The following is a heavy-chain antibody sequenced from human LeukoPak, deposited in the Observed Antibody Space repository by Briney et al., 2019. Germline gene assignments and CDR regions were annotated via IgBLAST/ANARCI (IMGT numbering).Heavy chain of an antibody. CDR3: ARDHVYPGAFDI. CDR2: IYHSGST. Sequence: SETLSLTCTVSGYFISSGYYWGWIRQPPGKGLEWIGEIYHSGSTNYNPSLKSRVTISVDKSKNQFSLKLSSVTAADTAVYYCARDHVYPGAFDIWGQGTMVTVSS. V-gene: IGHV4-38-2*02. CDR1: GYFISSGYY. D-gene: IGHD2-2*02. J-gene: IGHJ3*02.